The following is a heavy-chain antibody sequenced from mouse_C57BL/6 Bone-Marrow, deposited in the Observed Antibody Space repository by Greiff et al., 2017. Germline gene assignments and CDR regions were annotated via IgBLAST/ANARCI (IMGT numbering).Heavy chain of an antibody. Sequence: QVQLQQPGAELVMPGASVKLSCKASGYTFTSYWMHWVKQRPGQGLEWIGEIDPSDSYTNYNQKFKGKSTLTVDKSSSTAYMQLSSLTSEDSAVYYCAAGTCFLFDYWGQGTTLTVSS. V-gene: IGHV1-69*01. CDR2: IDPSDSYT. D-gene: IGHD4-1*01. CDR1: GYTFTSYW. J-gene: IGHJ2*01. CDR3: AAGTCFLFDY.